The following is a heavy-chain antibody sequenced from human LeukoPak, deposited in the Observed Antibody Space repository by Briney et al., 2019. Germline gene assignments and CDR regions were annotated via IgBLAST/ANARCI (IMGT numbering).Heavy chain of an antibody. CDR3: ARVQTLRYCSSTSCYGYYGMDV. D-gene: IGHD2-2*01. V-gene: IGHV3-48*02. CDR1: GFTFSSYS. Sequence: GGSLRLSCAASGFTFSSYSMNWVRQAPGKGLEWVSYISSSSTIYYADSVKGRFTISRDNAKNSLYLQMNSLRDEDTAVYYCARVQTLRYCSSTSCYGYYGMDVWGQGTMVTVSS. CDR2: ISSSSTI. J-gene: IGHJ6*02.